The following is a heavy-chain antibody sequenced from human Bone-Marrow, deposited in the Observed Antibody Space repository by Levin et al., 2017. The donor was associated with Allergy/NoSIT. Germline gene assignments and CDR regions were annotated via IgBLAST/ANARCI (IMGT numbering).Heavy chain of an antibody. D-gene: IGHD5-24*01. CDR3: ARENRDAQNLRTGFDP. CDR2: ISVYNGYT. CDR1: GYRFSNYG. J-gene: IGHJ5*02. V-gene: IGHV1-18*04. Sequence: PGESLKISCKATGYRFSNYGITWVRQAPGQGLEWMGWISVYNGYTSYAQKFQGRVTMTTDTSTSTAYMELRSLRPDDTATYYCARENRDAQNLRTGFDPWGQGTLVTVSS.